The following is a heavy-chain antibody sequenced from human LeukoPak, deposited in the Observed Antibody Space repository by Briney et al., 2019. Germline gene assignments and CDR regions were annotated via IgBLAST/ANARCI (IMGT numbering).Heavy chain of an antibody. CDR1: GSTFSSYA. CDR2: ISGSGGST. CDR3: AKVGAVAGTLGAFDI. J-gene: IGHJ3*02. D-gene: IGHD6-19*01. Sequence: PGGSLRLSCAASGSTFSSYAMSWVRPAPGKGLEWVSAISGSGGSTYYADSVKGRFTISRDNSKNTLYLQMNSLRAEDTAVYYCAKVGAVAGTLGAFDIWGQGTMVTVSS. V-gene: IGHV3-23*01.